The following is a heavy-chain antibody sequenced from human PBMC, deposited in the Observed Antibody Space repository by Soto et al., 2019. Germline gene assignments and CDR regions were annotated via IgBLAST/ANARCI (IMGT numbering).Heavy chain of an antibody. J-gene: IGHJ4*02. D-gene: IGHD6-19*01. CDR2: MNPNSGNT. Sequence: ASVKVSCKASGYTFTSYDISWVRQATGQGLEWMGWMNPNSGNTGYAQKFQGRVTMTRNTSISTAYMELSSLRSEDTAVYYCARGIAVAPETFDYWGQGTLVTVSS. V-gene: IGHV1-8*01. CDR1: GYTFTSYD. CDR3: ARGIAVAPETFDY.